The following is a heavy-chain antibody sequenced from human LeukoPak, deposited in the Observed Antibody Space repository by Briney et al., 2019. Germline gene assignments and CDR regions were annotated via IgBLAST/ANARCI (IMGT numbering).Heavy chain of an antibody. D-gene: IGHD6-13*01. Sequence: PGGSLRLSCAASGFAFSSYGMSWVRQAPGKGLEWVSAISGSGGSTYYADSVKGRFTISRDNSKNTLYLQMNSLRAEDTAVYYCAKEAGYSSSWYRGAFDIWGQGTMVTVSS. J-gene: IGHJ3*02. CDR1: GFAFSSYG. CDR2: ISGSGGST. CDR3: AKEAGYSSSWYRGAFDI. V-gene: IGHV3-23*01.